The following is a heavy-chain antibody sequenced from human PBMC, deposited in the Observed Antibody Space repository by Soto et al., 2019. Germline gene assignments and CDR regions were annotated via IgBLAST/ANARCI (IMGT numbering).Heavy chain of an antibody. CDR3: ATLQGDYVSSSVVFFQDD. J-gene: IGHJ4*02. V-gene: IGHV3-30*03. D-gene: IGHD3-22*01. CDR1: GFTFSSYG. Sequence: QVQLVESGGGVVQPGRSLRLSCAASGFTFSSYGMHWVRQAPGKGLEWVAVISYDGSNKYYADSVKGRFTISRDNSKNTLYLKMNRLRAGDRVVYYCATLQGDYVSSSVVFFQDDWGQETLVTVSS. CDR2: ISYDGSNK.